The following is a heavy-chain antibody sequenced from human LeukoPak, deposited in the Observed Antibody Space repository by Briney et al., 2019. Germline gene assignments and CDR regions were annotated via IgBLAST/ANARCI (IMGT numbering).Heavy chain of an antibody. CDR2: IYHSGST. CDR3: ATHFESGYSSSWSPWGY. Sequence: PSGTLSLTCAVSGGSISSSNWWSWVRQPPGKGLEWIGEIYHSGSTNYNPSLKSRVTISVDKSKNQFSLKLSSVTAADTAVYYCATHFESGYSSSWSPWGYWGQGTLVTVSS. D-gene: IGHD6-13*01. J-gene: IGHJ4*02. CDR1: GGSISSSNW. V-gene: IGHV4-4*02.